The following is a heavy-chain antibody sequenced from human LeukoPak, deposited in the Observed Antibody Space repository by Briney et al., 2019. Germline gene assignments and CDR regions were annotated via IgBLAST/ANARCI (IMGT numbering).Heavy chain of an antibody. CDR2: INHSGST. Sequence: SETLSLTCAVYGGSFSGYYWSRIRQPPGKGLEWIGEINHSGSTNYNPSLKSRVTISVDTSKNQFSLKLSSVTAADTAVYYCARAYDLGYCSGGSCLRGAYFDYWGQGTLVTVSS. J-gene: IGHJ4*02. CDR3: ARAYDLGYCSGGSCLRGAYFDY. V-gene: IGHV4-34*01. D-gene: IGHD2-15*01. CDR1: GGSFSGYY.